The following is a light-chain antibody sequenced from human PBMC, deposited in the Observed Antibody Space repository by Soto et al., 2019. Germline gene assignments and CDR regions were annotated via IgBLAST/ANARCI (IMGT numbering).Light chain of an antibody. V-gene: IGLV1-44*01. CDR2: SND. CDR3: AAWDDSLNGYV. J-gene: IGLJ1*01. Sequence: QSVRNQPPSASGTPGQRVTISCYGSSSNIGSNSVNWYQQLPGTAPKLLIYSNDRRPSGVPDRFSGSKSGTSASLAISGLQSEDEADYYCAAWDDSLNGYVFGTGTKVTVL. CDR1: SSNIGSNS.